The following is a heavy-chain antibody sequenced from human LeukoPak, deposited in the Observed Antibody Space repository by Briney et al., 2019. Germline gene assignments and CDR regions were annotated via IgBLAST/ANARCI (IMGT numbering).Heavy chain of an antibody. D-gene: IGHD4-17*01. V-gene: IGHV3-33*01. J-gene: IGHJ3*02. Sequence: GGSLRLSCAASGFTFSRYGMHWVCQAPGKGLEWVTVIWYDGSNENYADFVKGRFTISRDNSKNTLYLQMNSLRAEDTAVYYCVRNTVTDDGFDIWGQGTMVTVSP. CDR2: IWYDGSNE. CDR3: VRNTVTDDGFDI. CDR1: GFTFSRYG.